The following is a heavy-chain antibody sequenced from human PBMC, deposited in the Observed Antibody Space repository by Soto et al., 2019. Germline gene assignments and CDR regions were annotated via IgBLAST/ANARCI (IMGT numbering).Heavy chain of an antibody. CDR2: INAGNGNA. D-gene: IGHD2-2*03. Sequence: SVKVSCKASGYTFTSYAMHWVRQAPGQRLEWMGWINAGNGNAKYSQKFQGRVTITRDTSASTAYMELSSLRSEDTAVYYCARDAVETAGYCSSTSCYPYYYYGMDVWGQGTTVTVSS. CDR3: ARDAVETAGYCSSTSCYPYYYYGMDV. V-gene: IGHV1-3*01. CDR1: GYTFTSYA. J-gene: IGHJ6*02.